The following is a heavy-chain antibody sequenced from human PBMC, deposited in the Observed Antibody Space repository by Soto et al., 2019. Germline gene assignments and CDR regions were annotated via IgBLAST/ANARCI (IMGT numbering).Heavy chain of an antibody. Sequence: GGSLRLSCAASGFTFSSYAMSWVRQAPGKGLEWVGRIKSKTDGGTTDYAAPVKGRFTISRDDSKNTLYLQMNSLKTEDTAVYYCTTGTSHYSYMAVWGKGTTVTVSS. CDR1: GFTFSSYA. J-gene: IGHJ6*03. CDR2: IKSKTDGGTT. V-gene: IGHV3-15*01. CDR3: TTGTSHYSYMAV.